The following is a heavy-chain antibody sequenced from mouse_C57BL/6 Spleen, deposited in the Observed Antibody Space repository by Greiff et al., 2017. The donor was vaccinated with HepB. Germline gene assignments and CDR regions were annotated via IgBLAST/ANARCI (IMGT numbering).Heavy chain of an antibody. Sequence: QVQLQQPGAELVMPGASVKLSCKASGYTFTSYWMHWVKQRPGQGLEWIGEIDPSDSYTNYNQKFKGKSTLTVDKSSSTAYMQLSSLTSEDSAVYYCARCHYYGRRYAMDCRGQVTTVTVAS. CDR2: IDPSDSYT. CDR1: GYTFTSYW. J-gene: IGHJ4*01. V-gene: IGHV1-69*01. D-gene: IGHD1-1*01. CDR3: ARCHYYGRRYAMDC.